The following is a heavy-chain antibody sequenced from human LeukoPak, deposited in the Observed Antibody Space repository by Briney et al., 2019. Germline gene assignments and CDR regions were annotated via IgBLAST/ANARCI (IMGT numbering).Heavy chain of an antibody. J-gene: IGHJ4*02. CDR1: GFTFSSYG. Sequence: GGTLRLSCAASGFTFSSYGMSWVRQAPGKGLEWVSVISGGGGNTYYADSVKGRFTISRDNFKNTLFLQMNTLRAEDTAVYYCAFLWFGEILSTFDYWGQGTLVTVSS. V-gene: IGHV3-23*01. CDR3: AFLWFGEILSTFDY. D-gene: IGHD3-10*01. CDR2: ISGGGGNT.